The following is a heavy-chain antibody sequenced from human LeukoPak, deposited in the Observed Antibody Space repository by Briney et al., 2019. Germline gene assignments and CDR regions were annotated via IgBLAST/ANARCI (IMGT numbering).Heavy chain of an antibody. CDR1: GGSISSGSYY. V-gene: IGHV4-61*02. CDR2: IYTSGST. CDR3: ARDPLFVAFRAYNWFDP. Sequence: SQTLSLTCTVSGGSISSGSYYWSWIRQPAGKGLEWIGRIYTSGSTNYNPSLKSRVTISVDTSKNQFSLKLSSVTAADTAVYYCARDPLFVAFRAYNWFDPWGQGTLVTVSS. D-gene: IGHD3-3*02. J-gene: IGHJ5*02.